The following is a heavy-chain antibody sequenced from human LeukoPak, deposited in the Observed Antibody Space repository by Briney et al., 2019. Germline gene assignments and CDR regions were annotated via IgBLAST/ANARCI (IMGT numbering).Heavy chain of an antibody. CDR1: GFTFSNYW. Sequence: PGGSLRLSCAASGFTFSNYWMTWIRQAPGKGLEWVANIIQDGSGKYYVDSVKGRFTISRDNAKNSLYLQMNSLSAEDTAVYYCARIQWFARDTSRYWCFDLWGRGTLVTVSS. CDR2: IIQDGSGK. V-gene: IGHV3-7*04. D-gene: IGHD3-10*01. J-gene: IGHJ2*01. CDR3: ARIQWFARDTSRYWCFDL.